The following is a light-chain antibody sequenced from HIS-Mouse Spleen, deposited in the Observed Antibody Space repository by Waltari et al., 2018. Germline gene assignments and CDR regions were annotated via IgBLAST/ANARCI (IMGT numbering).Light chain of an antibody. CDR3: SSYAGSNNFVV. J-gene: IGLJ2*01. V-gene: IGLV2-8*01. Sequence: QSALTQPPSASGSPGQSVTISCTGTSIDVGGYNYVSWYQQHPGKAPNLMIYEVSKRPSGVPDRFSGSKSGNTASLTVSGLQAEDEADYYCSSYAGSNNFVVFGGGTKLTVL. CDR2: EVS. CDR1: SIDVGGYNY.